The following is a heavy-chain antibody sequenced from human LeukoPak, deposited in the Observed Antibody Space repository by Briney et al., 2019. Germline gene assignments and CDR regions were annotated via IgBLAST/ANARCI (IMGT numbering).Heavy chain of an antibody. CDR1: GYPFTTYE. J-gene: IGHJ5*02. V-gene: IGHV1-8*01. D-gene: IGHD1-14*01. CDR2: VHPNTGNT. CDR3: ARGPRNDP. Sequence: GASVKVSCKTSGYPFTTYEINWVRQAAGQGLEWMRWVHPNTGNTAYAQRFQGRVTMTRDTSISTAYMELSSLTSNDTAVYFCARGPRNDPWGQGTLVTVSS.